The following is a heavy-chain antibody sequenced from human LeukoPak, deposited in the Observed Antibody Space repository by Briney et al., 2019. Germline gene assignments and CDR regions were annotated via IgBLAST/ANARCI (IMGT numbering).Heavy chain of an antibody. Sequence: ASVKVSCKASGYTFTSYAMHWVRQAPGQRLEWMGWINTGNGSTQYSQKFQGRVTFTRDTSANTAYMELSSLRSEDTAVYYRASVDYGDYWGQGTLVTVSS. CDR2: INTGNGST. J-gene: IGHJ4*02. CDR3: ASVDYGDY. D-gene: IGHD4-17*01. CDR1: GYTFTSYA. V-gene: IGHV1-3*04.